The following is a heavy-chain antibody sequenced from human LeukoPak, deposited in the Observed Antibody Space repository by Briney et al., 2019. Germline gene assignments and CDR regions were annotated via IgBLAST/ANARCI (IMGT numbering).Heavy chain of an antibody. V-gene: IGHV3-23*01. CDR1: GGSFSGYY. Sequence: ETLSLTCDVYGGSFSGYYWSWVRQAPGKVLEWVSAISGSGGSTYYADSVKGRFTISRDNSKNTLYLQMNSLRAEDTAVYYCAKDLYGDYVGSMEYYFDYWGQGTLVTVSS. D-gene: IGHD4-17*01. CDR3: AKDLYGDYVGSMEYYFDY. CDR2: ISGSGGST. J-gene: IGHJ4*02.